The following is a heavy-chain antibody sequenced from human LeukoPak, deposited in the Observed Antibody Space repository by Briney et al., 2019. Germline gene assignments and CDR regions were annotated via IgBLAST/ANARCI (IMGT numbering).Heavy chain of an antibody. D-gene: IGHD3-3*01. CDR3: ARGYDFWSGYSFDY. CDR1: GFTFSNYG. Sequence: GGSLRLSCSASGFTFSNYGMSWVRQAPGKGLEWVSGIHGSSGSTYYADSVKGRSTISRDNSKNTLYLQMNSLRAEDTAVYYCARGYDFWSGYSFDYWGQGTLVTVSS. V-gene: IGHV3-23*01. J-gene: IGHJ4*02. CDR2: IHGSSGST.